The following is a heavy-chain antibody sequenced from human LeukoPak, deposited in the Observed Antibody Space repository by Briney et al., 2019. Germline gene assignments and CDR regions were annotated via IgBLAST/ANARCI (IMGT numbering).Heavy chain of an antibody. CDR2: IILIFGTA. D-gene: IGHD3-3*02. J-gene: IGHJ4*02. Sequence: SVKVSCKASGGTFSSYAISWVRQAPGQGLEWMGGIILIFGTANYAQKFQGRVTITTDESTSTAYMELSSLRSEDTAVYYCARNAFKTSSENYFDFWGRGTLVTVSS. CDR1: GGTFSSYA. CDR3: ARNAFKTSSENYFDF. V-gene: IGHV1-69*05.